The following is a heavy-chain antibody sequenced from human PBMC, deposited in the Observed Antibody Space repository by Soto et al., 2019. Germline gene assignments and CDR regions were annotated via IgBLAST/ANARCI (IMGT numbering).Heavy chain of an antibody. V-gene: IGHV3-30*18. CDR3: AKDGGCSSGSCRSAGIDN. CDR1: GFTFSNFG. D-gene: IGHD2-15*01. J-gene: IGHJ4*02. CDR2: ISYDGSDK. Sequence: QVQVVESGGGVVQPGRSLRLSCVASGFTFSNFGMHWVRQTSGKGLEWVAFISYDGSDKYYADSVKGRFTISRDNSKNTLFLQLNSLRAEDTALYYCAKDGGCSSGSCRSAGIDNWGQGTLVTVSS.